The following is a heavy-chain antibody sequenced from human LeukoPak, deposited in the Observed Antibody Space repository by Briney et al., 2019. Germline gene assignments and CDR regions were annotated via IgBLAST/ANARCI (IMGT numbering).Heavy chain of an antibody. D-gene: IGHD3-22*01. CDR2: IKQDGSEK. J-gene: IGHJ4*02. CDR3: ARDADDSRGYPLHFDY. Sequence: AGGSLRLSCAASGFTFSSYWMSWVRQAPGKGLEWVANIKQDGSEKYYVNSVKGRFTISRDNAKNSLYLQMNNLRAEDTAVYYCARDADDSRGYPLHFDYWGQGTLVTVSS. V-gene: IGHV3-7*01. CDR1: GFTFSSYW.